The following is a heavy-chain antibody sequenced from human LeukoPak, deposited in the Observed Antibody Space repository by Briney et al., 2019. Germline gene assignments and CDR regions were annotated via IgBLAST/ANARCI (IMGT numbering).Heavy chain of an antibody. J-gene: IGHJ4*02. CDR1: GSTLSSYA. Sequence: GGSLRLSCAASGSTLSSYAMHWVRQAPGKGLEWVAVISYDGSNIYYAHSVKGRFTISRDNSKNTLYLQMNSLRTEDTAVYYCARDPYYDYVWGSYPAYWGQGTLVTVSS. V-gene: IGHV3-30-3*01. D-gene: IGHD3-16*02. CDR2: ISYDGSNI. CDR3: ARDPYYDYVWGSYPAY.